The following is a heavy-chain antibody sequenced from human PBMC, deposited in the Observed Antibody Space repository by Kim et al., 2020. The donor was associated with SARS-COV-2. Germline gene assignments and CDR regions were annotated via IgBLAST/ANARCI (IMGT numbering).Heavy chain of an antibody. V-gene: IGHV4-31*03. J-gene: IGHJ4*02. Sequence: SETLSLTCSVSGGSIRSGGKFWTWIRQHPAKGLEWIGYIYYSGNSHYSPSLRSRVSISLQTSENQFSLELTSVAAADTAVYYCARDQRLDYLGEGILATV. CDR2: IYYSGNS. CDR3: ARDQRLDY. D-gene: IGHD6-25*01. CDR1: GGSIRSGGKF.